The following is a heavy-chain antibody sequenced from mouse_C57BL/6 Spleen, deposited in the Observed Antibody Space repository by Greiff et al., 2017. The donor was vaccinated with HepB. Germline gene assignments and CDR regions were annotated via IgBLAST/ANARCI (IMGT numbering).Heavy chain of an antibody. V-gene: IGHV1-42*01. D-gene: IGHD2-3*01. CDR2: INPSTGGT. CDR1: GYSFTGYY. J-gene: IGHJ2*01. Sequence: VQLQQSGPELVKPGASVKISYKASGYSFTGYYMNWVKQSPEKSLEWIGEINPSTGGTTYNQKFKAKATLTVDKSSSTAYMQLKSLTSEDSAVYYCASWLLPYFDYWSQGTTLTVSS. CDR3: ASWLLPYFDY.